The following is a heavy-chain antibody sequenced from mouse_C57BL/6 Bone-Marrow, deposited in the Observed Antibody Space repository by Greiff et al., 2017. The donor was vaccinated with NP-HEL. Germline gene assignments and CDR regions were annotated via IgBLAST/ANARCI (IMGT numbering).Heavy chain of an antibody. D-gene: IGHD1-1*01. J-gene: IGHJ2*01. CDR3: ARKDYYGSSYSDY. CDR2: IHPNSGST. V-gene: IGHV1-64*01. Sequence: QVQLKQPGAELVKPGASVKLSCKASGYTFTSYWMHWVKQRPGQGLEWIGMIHPNSGSTNYNEKFKSKATLTVDKSSSTAYMQLSSLTSEDSAVYYCARKDYYGSSYSDYWGQGTTLTVSS. CDR1: GYTFTSYW.